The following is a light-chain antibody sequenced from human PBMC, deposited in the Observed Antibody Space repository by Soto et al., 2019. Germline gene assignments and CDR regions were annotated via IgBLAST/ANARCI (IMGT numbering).Light chain of an antibody. CDR1: KLGDKY. V-gene: IGLV3-1*01. J-gene: IGLJ2*01. Sequence: SYELTQPPSVPVSPGQTARITCSGDKLGDKYACWYQQKPGQSPVEVIYKDNKQPSGIPERFSGSNSGNTATLTISGTQAMDEADYYCQAWDSSTVIFGGGTKLTVL. CDR2: KDN. CDR3: QAWDSSTVI.